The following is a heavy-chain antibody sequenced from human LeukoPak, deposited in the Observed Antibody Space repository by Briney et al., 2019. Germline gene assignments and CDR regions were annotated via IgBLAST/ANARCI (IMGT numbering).Heavy chain of an antibody. CDR2: IYNSGST. CDR3: ARDVTGTNFFDN. CDR1: GGSISSGGHY. V-gene: IGHV4-31*03. D-gene: IGHD1-7*01. Sequence: PSETLSLTCTVSGGSISSGGHYWSWIRQHPGKGPAWIGYIYNSGSTYYNPSLRSRITISVDTSKNQFSLKLSSVTAADTAVYYCARDVTGTNFFDNWGQGTLVTVSS. J-gene: IGHJ4*02.